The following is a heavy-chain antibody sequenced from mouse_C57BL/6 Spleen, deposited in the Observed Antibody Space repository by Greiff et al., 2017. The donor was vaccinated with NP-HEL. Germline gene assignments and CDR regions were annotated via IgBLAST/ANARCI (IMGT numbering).Heavy chain of an antibody. CDR3: ARDGWLLSYAMDY. D-gene: IGHD2-3*01. CDR2: IYPGSGST. CDR1: GYTFTSYW. V-gene: IGHV1-55*01. J-gene: IGHJ4*01. Sequence: VQLQQPGAELVKPGASVKMSCKASGYTFTSYWITWVKQRPGQGLEWIGDIYPGSGSTNYNEKFKSKATLTVDTSSSTAYMQLSSLTSEDSAVYYCARDGWLLSYAMDYWGQGTSVTVSS.